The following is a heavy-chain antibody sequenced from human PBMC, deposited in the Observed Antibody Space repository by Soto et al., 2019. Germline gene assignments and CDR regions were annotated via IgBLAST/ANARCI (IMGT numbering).Heavy chain of an antibody. V-gene: IGHV3-33*01. CDR1: GFTFSSYG. J-gene: IGHJ4*02. Sequence: QVQLVESGGGVVQPGRSLRLSCAASGFTFSSYGMHWVRQVPGKGLEWVAVIWYDGSNKYYADSVKGRFTISRDNSKNTLYLQMNSLRAEDTAVYYCARETYPNFDYWGQGTLVTVSS. CDR3: ARETYPNFDY. CDR2: IWYDGSNK.